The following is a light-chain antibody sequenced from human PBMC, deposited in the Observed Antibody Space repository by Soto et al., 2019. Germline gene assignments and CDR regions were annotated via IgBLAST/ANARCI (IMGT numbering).Light chain of an antibody. CDR3: QQYYNWPRT. Sequence: EIVMTQSPATLSVSPGERATLSCRGSQSVSSNLAWYQQKPGQAPRLLIFGASTRATGIPARFSGSGSGSEFTLTISSLEPEDFAVYYCQQYYNWPRTFGQGTKVDIK. J-gene: IGKJ1*01. CDR2: GAS. V-gene: IGKV3-15*01. CDR1: QSVSSN.